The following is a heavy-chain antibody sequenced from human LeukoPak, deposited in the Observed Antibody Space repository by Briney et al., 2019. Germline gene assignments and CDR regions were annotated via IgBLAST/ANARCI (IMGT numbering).Heavy chain of an antibody. J-gene: IGHJ3*02. CDR3: ASIENCSSTSCYPTDAFDI. Sequence: AQTLSLTCTVSGGSISSGDYYWSWIRQPPGQGLVWIGYIYYCGSNYYNPSLKSGVTISVDTSKNQFSLKLSAVTAADTAVYYFASIENCSSTSCYPTDAFDIWGQGTMVTVSS. CDR2: IYYCGSN. CDR1: GGSISSGDYY. V-gene: IGHV4-30-4*08. D-gene: IGHD2-2*01.